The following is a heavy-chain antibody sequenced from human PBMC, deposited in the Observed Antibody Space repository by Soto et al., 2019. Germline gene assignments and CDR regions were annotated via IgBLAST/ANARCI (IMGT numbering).Heavy chain of an antibody. V-gene: IGHV3-30-3*01. CDR2: VSFDGSNK. J-gene: IGHJ6*02. D-gene: IGHD6-19*01. CDR3: ARLPGPLVAVLYIYPLDGREAMSDVDV. CDR1: GFTFNYYP. Sequence: PGGSLRLSCAASGFTFNYYPMHWVRQAPGKGLKWVAVVSFDGSNKYYADSVKGRFTISKDNSKNTLYLQMNSLRREDTAVYYCARLPGPLVAVLYIYPLDGREAMSDVDVWGQGTTVTVSS.